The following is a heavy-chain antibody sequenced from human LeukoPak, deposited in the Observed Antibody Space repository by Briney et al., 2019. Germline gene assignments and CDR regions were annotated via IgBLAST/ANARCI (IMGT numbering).Heavy chain of an antibody. J-gene: IGHJ5*02. Sequence: PGGSLRLSCAASGFSFSRYAMHWVRQAPGKGLEWVAVISSDGRDKHHADSVKGRFTISRDNSKNTLYLQMNSLRAEDTAVYYCAKDRAARITIFGGPNWFDPWGQGTLVTVSS. D-gene: IGHD3-3*01. V-gene: IGHV3-30*18. CDR1: GFSFSRYA. CDR2: ISSDGRDK. CDR3: AKDRAARITIFGGPNWFDP.